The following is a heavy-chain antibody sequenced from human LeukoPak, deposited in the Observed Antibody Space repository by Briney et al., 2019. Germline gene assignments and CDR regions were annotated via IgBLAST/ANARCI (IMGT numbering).Heavy chain of an antibody. J-gene: IGHJ3*02. Sequence: GGSLRLSCSASGFTFSSYAMHWVRQAPGKGLEYVSAISSNEGSTYYADSVKGRFTISRDNSKNTLYLQVSSLRAEDTAVYYCVKNAQWLVLGDAFDIWGQGTMVTVSS. CDR2: ISSNEGST. CDR1: GFTFSSYA. CDR3: VKNAQWLVLGDAFDI. V-gene: IGHV3-64D*06. D-gene: IGHD6-19*01.